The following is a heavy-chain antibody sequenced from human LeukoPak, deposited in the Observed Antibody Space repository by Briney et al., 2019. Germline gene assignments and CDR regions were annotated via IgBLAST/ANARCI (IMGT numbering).Heavy chain of an antibody. CDR2: INHRGST. V-gene: IGHV4-34*01. CDR1: GGSFSGYY. Sequence: SETLSLTCAVYGGSFSGYYWSWIRQPPGKGLEWIGEINHRGSTNYNPSLKSRVTISVDTSKNQFSLKLSSVTAADTAVYYCARVGSIAVARWGQGTLVTVSS. CDR3: ARVGSIAVAR. J-gene: IGHJ4*02. D-gene: IGHD6-19*01.